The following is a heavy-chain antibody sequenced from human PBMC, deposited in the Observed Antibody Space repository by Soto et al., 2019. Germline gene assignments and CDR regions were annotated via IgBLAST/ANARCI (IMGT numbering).Heavy chain of an antibody. CDR3: GALLRYFDWLPKGNWFDP. Sequence: SETLSLTCTVSGGSISSSSYYWGWIRQPPGKGLEWIGSIYYSGSTYYNPSLKSRVTISVDTSKNQFSLKLSSVTAAVTAVYYCGALLRYFDWLPKGNWFDPWGQGTLVTVSS. D-gene: IGHD3-9*01. V-gene: IGHV4-39*01. CDR1: GGSISSSSYY. CDR2: IYYSGST. J-gene: IGHJ5*02.